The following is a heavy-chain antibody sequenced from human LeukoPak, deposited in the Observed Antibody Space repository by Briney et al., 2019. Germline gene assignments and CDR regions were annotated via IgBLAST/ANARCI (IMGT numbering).Heavy chain of an antibody. Sequence: KSGGSLRLSCAASGFTFSSYSMNWVRQAPGKGLEWVSSISSSSSYIYYADSVKGRFTISRDNAKNSLYLQMNSLRAEDTAVYYCARDSLIVGAASFDYWGQGALVTVSS. CDR2: ISSSSSYI. J-gene: IGHJ4*02. V-gene: IGHV3-21*01. CDR1: GFTFSSYS. D-gene: IGHD1-26*01. CDR3: ARDSLIVGAASFDY.